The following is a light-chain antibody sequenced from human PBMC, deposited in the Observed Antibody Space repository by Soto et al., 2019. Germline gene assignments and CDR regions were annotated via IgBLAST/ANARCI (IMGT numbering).Light chain of an antibody. CDR2: RDS. J-gene: IGLJ3*02. CDR1: SSNIGSNA. CDR3: AAWNDSPYLWV. Sequence: LTQPPSASGTPGQRVSISCSGSSSNIGSNAVHWYQQFPGTAPRLLIYRDSQRPSGVPDRFSGSKSGTSASLVISGLQSEDEADYYCAAWNDSPYLWVFGGGTKLTVL. V-gene: IGLV1-44*01.